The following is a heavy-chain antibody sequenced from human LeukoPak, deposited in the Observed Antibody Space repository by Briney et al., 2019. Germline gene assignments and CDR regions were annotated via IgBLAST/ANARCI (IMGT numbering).Heavy chain of an antibody. CDR3: ARDSRDRIQLWTPLDY. CDR1: GGSTSSSSYY. D-gene: IGHD5-18*01. CDR2: IYYSGST. Sequence: PSETLSLTCTVSGGSTSSSSYYWGWIRQPPGKGLEWIGSIYYSGSTYYNPSLKSRVTISVDTSKNQFSLKLSSVTAADTAVYYCARDSRDRIQLWTPLDYWGQGTLVTVSS. V-gene: IGHV4-39*07. J-gene: IGHJ4*02.